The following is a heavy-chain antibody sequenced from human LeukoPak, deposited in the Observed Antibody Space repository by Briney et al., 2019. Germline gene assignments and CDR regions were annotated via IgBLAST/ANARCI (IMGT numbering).Heavy chain of an antibody. CDR2: ISSSDSTI. J-gene: IGHJ4*02. V-gene: IGHV3-11*01. CDR1: GFTFSDYY. CDR3: ARGLPATLLDY. Sequence: PGGSLRLSCAASGFTFSDYYMSWIRQAPGKGLEWVSYISSSDSTIYYADSVKGRFTISRDNAKNSLYLHMNSLRAEDTAIYYCARGLPATLLDYWGQGTLVTVSS. D-gene: IGHD2-2*01.